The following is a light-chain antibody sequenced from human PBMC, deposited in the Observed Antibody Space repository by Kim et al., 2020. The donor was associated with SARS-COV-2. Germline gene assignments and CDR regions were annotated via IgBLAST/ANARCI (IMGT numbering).Light chain of an antibody. CDR1: QSISSY. J-gene: IGKJ2*01. CDR3: QQSYSTLPYT. Sequence: ASVGDILTITCRASQSISSYLNWYQQKPGKAPKLLIYAASSLQSGFPSRFSGSGSGTDFTLTISSLQPEDFATYYCQQSYSTLPYTFGQGTKLEI. V-gene: IGKV1-39*01. CDR2: AAS.